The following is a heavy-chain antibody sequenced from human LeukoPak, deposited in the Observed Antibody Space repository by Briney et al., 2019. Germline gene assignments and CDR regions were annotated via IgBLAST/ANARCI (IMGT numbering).Heavy chain of an antibody. CDR2: IKDDGSEK. Sequence: GGSLRLSCAASGFTFSSYWMNWVRQPPGKGLEWVATIKDDGSEKYYVDSVKGRFTISRDNATNSLNLQMNSLRVEDTAVYFCAIGSSSYDVLSGYYDGYLDYWGQGTLVTASS. D-gene: IGHD3-3*01. CDR1: GFTFSSYW. V-gene: IGHV3-7*01. CDR3: AIGSSSYDVLSGYYDGYLDY. J-gene: IGHJ4*02.